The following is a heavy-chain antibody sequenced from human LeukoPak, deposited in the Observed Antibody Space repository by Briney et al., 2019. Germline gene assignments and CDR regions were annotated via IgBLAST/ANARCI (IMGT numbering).Heavy chain of an antibody. V-gene: IGHV6-1*01. J-gene: IGHJ3*01. CDR2: TYYTSKWNT. CDR1: VDSDSTRGVA. Sequence: SQTVSLTCAICVDSDSTRGVAWNGVTRSPSRGLEWVGRTYYTSKWNTDYAVSVKSRIVVNPDTSKNQFSLQLNPVTSEDTAVYYCARGRTSAFDVWGQGTMVTVSS. CDR3: ARGRTSAFDV. D-gene: IGHD3/OR15-3a*01.